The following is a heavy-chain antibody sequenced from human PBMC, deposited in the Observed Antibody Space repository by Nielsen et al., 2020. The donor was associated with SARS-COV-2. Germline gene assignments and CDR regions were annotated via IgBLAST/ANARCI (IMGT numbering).Heavy chain of an antibody. CDR2: IYYSGST. J-gene: IGHJ4*02. V-gene: IGHV4-61*01. CDR3: AVFSPGYYFDY. D-gene: IGHD3-9*01. CDR1: GGSVSSGSYY. Sequence: SETLSLTCTVSGGSVSSGSYYWSWIRQPPGKGLEWIGYIYYSGSTNYNPSLKSRVTISVDTSKNQFSLKLSSVTAADTAVYYCAVFSPGYYFDYWGQGTLVTVSS.